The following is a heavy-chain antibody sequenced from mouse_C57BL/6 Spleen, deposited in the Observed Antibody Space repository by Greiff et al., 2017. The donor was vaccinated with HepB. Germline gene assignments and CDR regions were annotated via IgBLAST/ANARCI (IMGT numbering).Heavy chain of an antibody. V-gene: IGHV1-81*01. J-gene: IGHJ4*01. CDR1: GYTFTSYG. CDR3: ARDYGSSPSYAMDY. D-gene: IGHD1-1*01. CDR2: IYPRSGNT. Sequence: VKLVESGAELARPGASVKLSCKASGYTFTSYGISWVKQRTGQGLEWIGEIYPRSGNTYYNEKFKGKATLTADKSSSTAYMELRSLTSEDSAVYFCARDYGSSPSYAMDYWGQGTSVTVSS.